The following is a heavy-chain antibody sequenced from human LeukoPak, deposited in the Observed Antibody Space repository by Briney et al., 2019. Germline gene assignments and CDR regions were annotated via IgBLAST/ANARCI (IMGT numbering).Heavy chain of an antibody. Sequence: ASVKVSCKASGYTFTSYYIHWLRQAPGQGPEWMGMINLIGGLTHYAPKFQGRVTMTRDTSTSTVYMELSSLGSEDTAVYYCAILASNPTPFDAFDIWGQGTMVTVSS. J-gene: IGHJ3*02. CDR3: AILASNPTPFDAFDI. CDR2: INLIGGLT. CDR1: GYTFTSYY. D-gene: IGHD2-8*02. V-gene: IGHV1-46*01.